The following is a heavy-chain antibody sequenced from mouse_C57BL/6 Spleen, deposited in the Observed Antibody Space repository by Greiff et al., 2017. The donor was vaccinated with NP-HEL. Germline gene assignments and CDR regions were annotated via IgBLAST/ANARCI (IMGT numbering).Heavy chain of an antibody. CDR2: IDPETGGT. D-gene: IGHD1-1*01. Sequence: VQLQQSGAELVRPGASVTLSCKASGYTFTDYEMHWVKQTPVHGLEWIGAIDPETGGTAYNQKFKGKAILTADKSSSTAYMALRSLTSEDSAVYYCTRREDYYYYYFDYWGQGTTLTVSS. J-gene: IGHJ2*01. CDR3: TRREDYYYYYFDY. CDR1: GYTFTDYE. V-gene: IGHV1-15*01.